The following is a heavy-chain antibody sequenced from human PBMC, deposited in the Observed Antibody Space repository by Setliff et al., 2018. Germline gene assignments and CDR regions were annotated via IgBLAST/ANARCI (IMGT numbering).Heavy chain of an antibody. J-gene: IGHJ4*02. V-gene: IGHV4-34*01. CDR2: INHSGST. CDR1: GGSFSYYY. Sequence: SETLSLTCAVYGGSFSYYYWTWIRQPPGKGLEWIGEINHSGSTNYNPSLKSRVTISVDTSKNQFSLKVNSVTAADTAVYYCARGADYHDTSGYSHWGQGALVTVSS. D-gene: IGHD3-22*01. CDR3: ARGADYHDTSGYSH.